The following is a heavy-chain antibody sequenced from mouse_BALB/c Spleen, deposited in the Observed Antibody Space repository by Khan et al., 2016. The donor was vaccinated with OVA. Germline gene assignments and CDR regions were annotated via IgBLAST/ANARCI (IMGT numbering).Heavy chain of an antibody. CDR3: ARGNYRYDGYFDY. D-gene: IGHD2-14*01. Sequence: EVQLQESGPSLVKPSQTLSLTCSVTGDSIPSGYWNWIRKFPGNKLEYMGYISSSDSTFYNPSLKSRISITRDTSKTQYYLQLNSVTTEDTATYYCARGNYRYDGYFDYWGQGTTLTGSS. CDR2: ISSSDST. CDR1: GDSIPSGY. V-gene: IGHV3-8*02. J-gene: IGHJ2*01.